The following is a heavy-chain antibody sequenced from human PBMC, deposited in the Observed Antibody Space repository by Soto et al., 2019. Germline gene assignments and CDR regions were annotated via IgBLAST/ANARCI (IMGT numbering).Heavy chain of an antibody. J-gene: IGHJ6*02. CDR1: GYIFTSYW. CDR2: IYPGDSDT. V-gene: IGHV5-51*01. Sequence: LGESLEISCQGPGYIFTSYWIGAVRQMPGKGLEWMGIIYPGDSDTRYSPSFQGQVTISADKSISTAYLQWSSLKASDTAMYYCARHPEGPIYGMDVWGQGTTVTVS. CDR3: ARHPEGPIYGMDV.